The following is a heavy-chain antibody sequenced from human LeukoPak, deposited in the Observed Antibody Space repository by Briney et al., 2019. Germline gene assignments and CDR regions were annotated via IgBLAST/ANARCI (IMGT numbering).Heavy chain of an antibody. D-gene: IGHD2-15*01. Sequence: GGSLRLSCAASGFTFSSYAMHWVRQAPGKGLDWVAVISYDGSNKYYADSVKGRFTISRDNSKNTLYLQMNSLRAEDTAVYYCARPQSRYCSGSSCPGGGMDVWGQGTTVTVSS. CDR2: ISYDGSNK. V-gene: IGHV3-30-3*01. CDR3: ARPQSRYCSGSSCPGGGMDV. CDR1: GFTFSSYA. J-gene: IGHJ6*02.